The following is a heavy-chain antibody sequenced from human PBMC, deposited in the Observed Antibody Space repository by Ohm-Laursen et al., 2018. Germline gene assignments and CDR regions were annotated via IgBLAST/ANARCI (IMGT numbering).Heavy chain of an antibody. Sequence: SLRLSCSASGFTFSSYSMNWVRQAPGKGLEWVSSISSSSSYIYYADSVKGRFTVSRDNSKDTLFLQMNSLTTEDTAVYYCAKDRYGSGSNWFDPWGQGTLVSVSS. CDR3: AKDRYGSGSNWFDP. CDR2: ISSSSSYI. J-gene: IGHJ5*02. CDR1: GFTFSSYS. V-gene: IGHV3-21*01. D-gene: IGHD6-19*01.